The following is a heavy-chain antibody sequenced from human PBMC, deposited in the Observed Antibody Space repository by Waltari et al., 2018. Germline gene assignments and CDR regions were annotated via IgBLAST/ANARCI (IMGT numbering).Heavy chain of an antibody. V-gene: IGHV3-74*01. J-gene: IGHJ4*02. CDR2: ISSDGSST. D-gene: IGHD3-10*01. Sequence: EVQLVESGGGLVQPGGSLRLSCAASGFTFSSYWMHWVRQAPGKGLVWFSRISSDGSSTSYADSVKGRFTISRDNAKNTLYLQMNSLRAEDTAVYYCARASGWGWGEADYWGQGTLVTVSS. CDR1: GFTFSSYW. CDR3: ARASGWGWGEADY.